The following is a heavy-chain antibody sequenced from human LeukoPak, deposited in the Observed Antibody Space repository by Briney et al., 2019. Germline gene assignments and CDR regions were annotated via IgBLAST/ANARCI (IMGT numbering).Heavy chain of an antibody. CDR3: ARAGNFGFLVFDY. CDR2: IYYSGNT. J-gene: IGHJ4*02. CDR1: GGFISNYY. Sequence: SETLSLTCTVSGGFISNYYWNWIRQPPGKGLEYIGYIYYSGNTNHNPSLKSRVTISVDTSKNQFSLKLSSVTAADTAVYFCARAGNFGFLVFDYWGQGTLVTVSS. D-gene: IGHD3-3*01. V-gene: IGHV4-59*01.